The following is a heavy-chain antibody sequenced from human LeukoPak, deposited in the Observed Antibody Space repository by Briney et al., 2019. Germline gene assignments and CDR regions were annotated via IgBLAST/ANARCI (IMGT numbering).Heavy chain of an antibody. J-gene: IGHJ6*03. CDR1: GGSFSGYY. CDR2: INHSGST. V-gene: IGHV4-34*01. D-gene: IGHD1-20*01. CDR3: ARDGRGLHNWNQKRRTYYMDV. Sequence: PSETLSLTCAVYGGSFSGYYWSWIRQPPGKGLEWIGEINHSGSTNYNPSLKSRVTISVDTSKNQFSLKLSSVTAADTGVYYCARDGRGLHNWNQKRRTYYMDVWGKGTTVTVSS.